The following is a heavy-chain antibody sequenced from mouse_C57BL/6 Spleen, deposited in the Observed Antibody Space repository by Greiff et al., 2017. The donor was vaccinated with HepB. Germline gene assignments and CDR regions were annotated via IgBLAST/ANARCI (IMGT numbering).Heavy chain of an antibody. CDR2: IYPGSGST. Sequence: VQLQQSGAELVKPGASVKMSCKASGYTFTSYWITWVKQRPGQGLEWIGDIYPGSGSTNYNEKFKSKATLTVDTSSSTAYMQLSSLTSEDSAVYYCARYPYYYGSSPWYFDVWGTGTTVTVSS. V-gene: IGHV1-55*01. D-gene: IGHD1-1*01. CDR1: GYTFTSYW. J-gene: IGHJ1*03. CDR3: ARYPYYYGSSPWYFDV.